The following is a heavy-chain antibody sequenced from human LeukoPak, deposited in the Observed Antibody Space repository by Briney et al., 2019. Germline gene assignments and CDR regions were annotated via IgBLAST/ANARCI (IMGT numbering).Heavy chain of an antibody. D-gene: IGHD1-26*01. Sequence: ASVKVSCKASGYTFTSYDINWLRQATGQGLEWMGWMNPNSGNTGYAQKFQGRVTMTRNTSISTAYMELSSLRSEDTAVYYCARSPVGHNACFDPWGQGTLVTVSS. CDR1: GYTFTSYD. CDR2: MNPNSGNT. V-gene: IGHV1-8*01. J-gene: IGHJ5*02. CDR3: ARSPVGHNACFDP.